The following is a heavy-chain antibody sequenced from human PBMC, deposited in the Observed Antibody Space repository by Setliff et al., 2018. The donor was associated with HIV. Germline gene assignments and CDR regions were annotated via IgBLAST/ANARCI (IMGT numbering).Heavy chain of an antibody. V-gene: IGHV1-18*01. CDR3: ARSPQLYGDYRDAFDI. CDR1: GYTFTSYG. D-gene: IGHD4-17*01. J-gene: IGHJ3*02. Sequence: ASVKVSCKASGYTFTSYGISWVRQAPGQGLEWMGWISAYNGNTNYAQKLQGRVTITTDESTSTVYMELPSLRSEDTAVYYCARSPQLYGDYRDAFDIWGHGTMVTVSS. CDR2: ISAYNGNT.